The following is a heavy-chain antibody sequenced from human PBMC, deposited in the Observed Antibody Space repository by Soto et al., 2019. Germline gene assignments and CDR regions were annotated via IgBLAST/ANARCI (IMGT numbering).Heavy chain of an antibody. J-gene: IGHJ4*02. V-gene: IGHV5-10-1*01. CDR3: ARRVSSGWYSIDY. CDR1: GYSFTSYW. D-gene: IGHD6-19*01. CDR2: IDPSNSYT. Sequence: PGESLKISCQGSGYSFTSYWISWVRQMPGKGLEWMGRIDPSNSYTNYSPSFQGHVTISADKSISTAYLQWSSLKASDTAMYYCARRVSSGWYSIDYWGQGTLVTVS.